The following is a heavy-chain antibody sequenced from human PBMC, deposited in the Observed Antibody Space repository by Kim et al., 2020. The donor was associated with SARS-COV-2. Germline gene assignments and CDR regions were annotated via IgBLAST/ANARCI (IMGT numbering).Heavy chain of an antibody. J-gene: IGHJ4*02. CDR2: INQDGSEK. CDR3: ARDGVAAGIYFDY. D-gene: IGHD6-13*01. Sequence: GGSLRLSCAASGFTFSNHWMSWVRQAPGKGLEWVANINQDGSEKYYVDSVKGPFTISRDNAKNSLYLQMNSLRAEDMALYFCARDGVAAGIYFDYLGQG. CDR1: GFTFSNHW. V-gene: IGHV3-7*01.